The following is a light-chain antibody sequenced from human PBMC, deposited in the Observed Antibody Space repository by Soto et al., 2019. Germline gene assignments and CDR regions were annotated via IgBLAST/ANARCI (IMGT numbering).Light chain of an antibody. CDR2: GAS. V-gene: IGKV3-15*01. CDR1: QSVRSN. Sequence: GMKQSVATLSVSTRERATLSCRASQSVRSNLAWYQQKPGQSPRLLIYGASTRATGIPARFSGSGSGTQFTLTISSLQSEDFAVYYCQQYHNWPPITFGQRTRLEVK. CDR3: QQYHNWPPIT. J-gene: IGKJ5*01.